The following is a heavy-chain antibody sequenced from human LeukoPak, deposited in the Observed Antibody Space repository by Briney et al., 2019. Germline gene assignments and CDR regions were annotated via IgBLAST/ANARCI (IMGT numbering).Heavy chain of an antibody. CDR3: ERPTYYYGSGSFAY. CDR2: INHSGST. D-gene: IGHD3-10*01. V-gene: IGHV4-34*01. CDR1: GGSFSGYY. Sequence: PSETLSLTCAVYGGSFSGYYWSWIRQPPGKGLEWIGEINHSGSTNYNPSLKSRVTISVDTSKNQFSLKLSSVTAADTAVYYCERPTYYYGSGSFAYWGQGTLVTVSS. J-gene: IGHJ4*02.